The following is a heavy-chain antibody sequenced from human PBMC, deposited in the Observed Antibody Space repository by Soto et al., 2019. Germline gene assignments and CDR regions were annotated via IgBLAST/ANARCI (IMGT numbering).Heavy chain of an antibody. J-gene: IGHJ4*02. V-gene: IGHV3-33*01. Sequence: PGGSLRLSCAASGFTFSSYGMHWVRRAPGKGLEWVAVIWYDGSNKYYADSVKGRFTISRDNSKNTLYLQMNSLRAEDTAVYYCATLGAYASGLDFDYWGQGTLVTVSS. CDR2: IWYDGSNK. CDR3: ATLGAYASGLDFDY. CDR1: GFTFSSYG.